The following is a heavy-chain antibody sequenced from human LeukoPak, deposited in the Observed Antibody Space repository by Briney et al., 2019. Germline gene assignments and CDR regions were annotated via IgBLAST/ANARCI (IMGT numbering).Heavy chain of an antibody. CDR2: IYYSGNT. CDR1: GGSISSGGY. J-gene: IGHJ4*02. D-gene: IGHD6-19*01. CDR3: ARGAVEIDS. V-gene: IGHV4-31*03. Sequence: SETLSLTCTVSGGSISSGGYWSWIRQHPGKGLEWIGYIYYSGNTYHNPSLKSRVTITEDTSKNQFSLKLSSVTAADTAVYYCARGAVEIDSWGQGTLVTVSS.